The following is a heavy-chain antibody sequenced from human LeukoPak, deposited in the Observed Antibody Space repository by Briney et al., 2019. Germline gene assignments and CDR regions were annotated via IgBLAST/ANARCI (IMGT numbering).Heavy chain of an antibody. V-gene: IGHV3-23*01. CDR2: FRGCGGST. CDR1: GLTFSSYA. CDR3: ANLAVAGTVGYFDY. J-gene: IGHJ4*02. D-gene: IGHD6-19*01. Sequence: GGSLRLSCAASGLTFSSYAMEWVRPPPGKGGEWVSAFRGCGGSTYHAASVKGPVSVSKDNSKNTLYLEINSLRAEDTAVYCCANLAVAGTVGYFDYWGQGTVVTVST.